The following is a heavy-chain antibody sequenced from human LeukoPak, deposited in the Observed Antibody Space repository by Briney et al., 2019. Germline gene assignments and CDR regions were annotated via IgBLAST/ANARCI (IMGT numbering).Heavy chain of an antibody. J-gene: IGHJ4*02. CDR2: INPSGGST. D-gene: IGHD6-19*01. Sequence: ASVKVSCKASGYTFTSYYMHWVRQAPGQGLEWMGIINPSGGSTTYARKFQGRVTMTSDTSTSTVYMEVSSLRSEDTAVYYCARGWSYSSGWLHFDYWGQGTLVTVSS. V-gene: IGHV1-46*01. CDR3: ARGWSYSSGWLHFDY. CDR1: GYTFTSYY.